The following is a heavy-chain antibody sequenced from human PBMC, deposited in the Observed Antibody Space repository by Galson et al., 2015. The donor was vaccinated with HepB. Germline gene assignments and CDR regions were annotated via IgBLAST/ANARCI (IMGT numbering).Heavy chain of an antibody. CDR2: ISYDGSNK. CDR1: GFTFSSYA. D-gene: IGHD3-3*01. J-gene: IGHJ2*01. V-gene: IGHV3-30*04. CDR3: ARDFWSGYGYFDL. Sequence: SLRLSCAASGFTFSSYAMHWVRQAPGKGLEWVAVISYDGSNKYYADSVKGRFTISRDNSKNTLYLQMNSLRAEDTAVYYCARDFWSGYGYFDLWGRGTLVTVSS.